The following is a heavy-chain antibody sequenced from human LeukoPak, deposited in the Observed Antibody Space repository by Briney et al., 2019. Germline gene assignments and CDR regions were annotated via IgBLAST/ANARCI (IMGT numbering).Heavy chain of an antibody. CDR3: AGTYYYGSGSYGYYMDV. D-gene: IGHD3-10*01. V-gene: IGHV4-59*01. J-gene: IGHJ6*03. Sequence: PSETLSLTCTVSGGSISSYYWSWIRQPPGKGLEWIGYIYYSGSTNYNPSLKSRVTISVDTSKNQFSLKLSSVTAADTAVYYCAGTYYYGSGSYGYYMDVWGKGTTVTISS. CDR2: IYYSGST. CDR1: GGSISSYY.